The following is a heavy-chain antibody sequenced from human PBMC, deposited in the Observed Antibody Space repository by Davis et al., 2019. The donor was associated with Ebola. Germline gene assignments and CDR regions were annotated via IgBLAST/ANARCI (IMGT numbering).Heavy chain of an antibody. V-gene: IGHV3-7*01. CDR1: GFIFSSYW. J-gene: IGHJ6*02. D-gene: IGHD3-3*01. CDR3: AKDGTIFGVVNHYYYGMDV. Sequence: GESLKISCAASGFIFSSYWMSWVRQAPGKGLEWVANIKQDGSEKYYVDSVKGRFTISRDNAKNSLYLQMNSLRAEDTAVYYCAKDGTIFGVVNHYYYGMDVWGQGTTVTVSS. CDR2: IKQDGSEK.